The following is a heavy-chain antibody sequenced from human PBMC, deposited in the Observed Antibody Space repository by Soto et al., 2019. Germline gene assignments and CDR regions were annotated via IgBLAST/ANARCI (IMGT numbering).Heavy chain of an antibody. CDR3: ARRYGYAFDI. J-gene: IGHJ3*02. D-gene: IGHD4-17*01. Sequence: ASVKVSCKASGYTFSSYGINWVRQAPGQGLEWLGWVSPYDGYTNYAQILQGRVSMTTDTSTKTAYMEVRSLRSDDTAVYYCARRYGYAFDIWGQGTMVTVSS. V-gene: IGHV1-18*01. CDR2: VSPYDGYT. CDR1: GYTFSSYG.